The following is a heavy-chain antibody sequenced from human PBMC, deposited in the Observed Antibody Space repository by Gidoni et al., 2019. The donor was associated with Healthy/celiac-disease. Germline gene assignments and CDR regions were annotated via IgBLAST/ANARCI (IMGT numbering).Heavy chain of an antibody. Sequence: EVQLVESGGGLVQPGGSLRLSCAASGFTVSSNYMSWVRQAPGKGLEGVSVIYSGGSTYYADSVKGRFTISRDNSKNTLYLQMNSLRAEDTAVYYCARDGGVVPAAIYGMDVWGQGTTVTVSS. CDR1: GFTVSSNY. J-gene: IGHJ6*02. CDR2: IYSGGST. CDR3: ARDGGVVPAAIYGMDV. V-gene: IGHV3-66*01. D-gene: IGHD2-2*01.